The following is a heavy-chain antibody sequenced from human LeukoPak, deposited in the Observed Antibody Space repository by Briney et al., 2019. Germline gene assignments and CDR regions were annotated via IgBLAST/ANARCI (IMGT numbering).Heavy chain of an antibody. CDR3: ARADYGDCR. Sequence: PGGSLRLSCAASGFTFSTYWMQWVRQAPGKGLVWISRINTDGSSTSYADAVKGRLTISRDNAKNKLYLQMNRLRAEDTAVYYCARADYGDCRWGQGTLVTVSS. D-gene: IGHD4-17*01. J-gene: IGHJ4*02. CDR1: GFTFSTYW. V-gene: IGHV3-74*01. CDR2: INTDGSST.